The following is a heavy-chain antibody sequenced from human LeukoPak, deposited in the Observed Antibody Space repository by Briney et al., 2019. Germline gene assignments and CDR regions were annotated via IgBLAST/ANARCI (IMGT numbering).Heavy chain of an antibody. CDR1: GFTFSSHA. CDR2: ISGSGSST. D-gene: IGHD2-15*01. Sequence: GGSLRLSCAASGFTFSSHAMSWVRHFPGKGLEWVSGISGSGSSTNYADSVKGRFTISRDNSKNTLYLQMNSLRGEDTAVYYCAKDPLAVVVVLATNFDYWGQGTLVTVSS. CDR3: AKDPLAVVVVLATNFDY. J-gene: IGHJ4*02. V-gene: IGHV3-23*01.